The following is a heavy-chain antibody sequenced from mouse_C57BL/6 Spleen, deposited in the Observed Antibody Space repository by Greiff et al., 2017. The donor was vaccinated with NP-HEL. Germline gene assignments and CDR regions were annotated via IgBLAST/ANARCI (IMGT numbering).Heavy chain of an antibody. V-gene: IGHV1-22*01. CDR3: ARGPGGYFDV. CDR1: GYTFTDYN. J-gene: IGHJ1*03. CDR2: INPNNGGT. Sequence: EVQLQQSGPELVKPGASVKMSCKASGYTFTDYNMHWVKQSHEKSLEWIGYINPNNGGTSYNQKFKGKATLTVTKSSSTAYMELRSLTSEDSAVYYCARGPGGYFDVWGTRTTVTVSS.